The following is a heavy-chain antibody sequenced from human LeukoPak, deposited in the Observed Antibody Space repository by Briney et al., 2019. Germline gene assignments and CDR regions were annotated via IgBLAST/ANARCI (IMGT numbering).Heavy chain of an antibody. V-gene: IGHV1-69*05. CDR2: IIPIFGTA. Sequence: SVKVSCKASGGTFSSYAISWVRQAPGQGLEWMGGIIPIFGTANYAQKFQGRVTITTDESTSTAYMELSSLRSEDTAVHYCARDITIFGVGRGGFDYWGQGTLVTVSS. CDR3: ARDITIFGVGRGGFDY. J-gene: IGHJ4*02. CDR1: GGTFSSYA. D-gene: IGHD3-3*01.